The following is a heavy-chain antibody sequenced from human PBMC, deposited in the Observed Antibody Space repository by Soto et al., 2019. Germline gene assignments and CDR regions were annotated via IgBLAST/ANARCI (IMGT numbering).Heavy chain of an antibody. CDR3: GRQYDFWSPYYYTMDV. CDR1: GDAVSSVSYY. J-gene: IGHJ6*02. V-gene: IGHV4-39*01. D-gene: IGHD3-3*01. Sequence: QVQLQESGPGLVTPSGTLSLACTVSGDAVSSVSYYWGWVRQPPGKGLEWIGNIYYTGHTFYNPSLKSQVSISVDTSKNQFSLNLTSVTAADTAVYFCGRQYDFWSPYYYTMDVWGPGTTVTVSS. CDR2: IYYTGHT.